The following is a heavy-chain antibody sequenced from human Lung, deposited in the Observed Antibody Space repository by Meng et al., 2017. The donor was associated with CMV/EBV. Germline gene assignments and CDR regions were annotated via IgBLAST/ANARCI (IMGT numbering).Heavy chain of an antibody. V-gene: IGHV3-48*03. CDR1: GFNLRDYE. CDR2: MTTSGNSI. D-gene: IGHD2-2*02. Sequence: GGSLRLSCVVSGFNLRDYEVNWVRQAPGEGLEWVAYMTTSGNSIHYAASVRGRFTISRDNAQNSFFLHVDSLRVEDTAVYYCARDMDYTSAAYDYWGQGTLVTVSS. CDR3: ARDMDYTSAAYDY. J-gene: IGHJ4*02.